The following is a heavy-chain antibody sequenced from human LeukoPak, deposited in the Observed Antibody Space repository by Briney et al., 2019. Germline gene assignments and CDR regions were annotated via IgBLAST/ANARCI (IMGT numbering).Heavy chain of an antibody. D-gene: IGHD6-6*01. Sequence: GGSLRLSCAASGFTFSGYYMNWIRQAPGKGLEWVSYISSSASTIYYADSVKGRFTISRDNAKNSLFLQMNSLRAEDTAVYYCARRAARSPYFDYWGQGILVTVSS. CDR3: ARRAARSPYFDY. J-gene: IGHJ4*02. V-gene: IGHV3-11*04. CDR2: ISSSASTI. CDR1: GFTFSGYY.